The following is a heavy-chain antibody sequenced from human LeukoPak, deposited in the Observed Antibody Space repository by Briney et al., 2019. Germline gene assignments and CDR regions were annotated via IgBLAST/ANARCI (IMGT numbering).Heavy chain of an antibody. CDR2: IYYSGST. CDR1: GGSISSYY. J-gene: IGHJ5*02. V-gene: IGHV4-59*12. D-gene: IGHD2-15*01. Sequence: SETLSLTCTVSGGSISSYYWSWIRQPPGKGLEWIGYIYYSGSTNYNPSLKSRVSVSVDTSKNQFSLKVKSVTAADTAVYYCARDIVVEGGVDWFDPWGQGTPVTVFS. CDR3: ARDIVVEGGVDWFDP.